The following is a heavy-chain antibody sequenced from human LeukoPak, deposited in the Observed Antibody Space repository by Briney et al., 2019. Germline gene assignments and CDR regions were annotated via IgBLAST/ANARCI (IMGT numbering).Heavy chain of an antibody. J-gene: IGHJ4*02. CDR3: ARHSHYSSSQIDY. CDR1: GGSINRNNYY. Sequence: PSETLSLTCTVSGGSINRNNYYWGWIRQPPGKGLEWIGNIYYSGNTYYNPSLKSRITISIDTSENQFSLKLNSVTAADTAVYYCARHSHYSSSQIDYWGQGTLVTVSS. V-gene: IGHV4-39*01. D-gene: IGHD6-13*01. CDR2: IYYSGNT.